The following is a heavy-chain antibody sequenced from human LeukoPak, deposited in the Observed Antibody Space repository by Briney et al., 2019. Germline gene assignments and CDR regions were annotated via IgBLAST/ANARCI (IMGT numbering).Heavy chain of an antibody. CDR3: AELGITMIGGV. V-gene: IGHV3-30*02. J-gene: IGHJ6*04. Sequence: GGSLRLSCAASGFTFSSYGMHWVRQTPGKGLDWVAFIHHDGSNKYYADSVRGRFTISRDNSKNTLYLQMNSLRAEDTAVYYCAELGITMIGGVWGKGTTVTISS. CDR2: IHHDGSNK. D-gene: IGHD3-10*02. CDR1: GFTFSSYG.